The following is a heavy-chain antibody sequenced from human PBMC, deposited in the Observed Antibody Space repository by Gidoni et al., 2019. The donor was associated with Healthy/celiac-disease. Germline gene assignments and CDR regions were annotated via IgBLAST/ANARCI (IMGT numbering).Heavy chain of an antibody. J-gene: IGHJ3*02. CDR1: GFTFISYA. CDR2: ISGSGGST. V-gene: IGHV3-23*04. CDR3: AKDRIQLWLIRYAFDI. Sequence: EVQLVESGGGLVQPGGSLRLSCAASGFTFISYAMSWVRQAPGKGLEWVSAISGSGGSTYYADSVKGRFTISRDNSKNTLYLQMNSLRAEDTAVYYCAKDRIQLWLIRYAFDIWGQGTMVTVYS. D-gene: IGHD5-18*01.